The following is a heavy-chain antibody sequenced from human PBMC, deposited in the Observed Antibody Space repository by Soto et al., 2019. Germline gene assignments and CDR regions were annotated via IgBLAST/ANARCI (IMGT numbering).Heavy chain of an antibody. D-gene: IGHD3-3*01. J-gene: IGHJ4*02. V-gene: IGHV4-59*01. Sequence: LSLTCTVSGGSISSYYWSWIRQPPGKGLEWIGYIYYSGSTNYNPSLKSRVTISVDTSKNQFSLKLSSVTAADTAVYYCARENYDFWSGYYMGTGFDYWGQGTLVTVSS. CDR2: IYYSGST. CDR3: ARENYDFWSGYYMGTGFDY. CDR1: GGSISSYY.